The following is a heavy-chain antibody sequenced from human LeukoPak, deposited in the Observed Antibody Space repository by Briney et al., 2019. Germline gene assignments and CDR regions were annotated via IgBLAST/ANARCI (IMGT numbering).Heavy chain of an antibody. V-gene: IGHV1-24*01. J-gene: IGHJ4*02. CDR2: FDPEDGET. CDR3: ATGVLSPLDEYYFDY. D-gene: IGHD2-8*02. Sequence: GASVKVSCKVSGYTLTELSMHWVRQAPGKGLEWMGGFDPEDGETIYAQKFQGRVTMTKDTSTDTAYMELSSLRSEDTAVYYCATGVLSPLDEYYFDYWGQGTLVTVSS. CDR1: GYTLTELS.